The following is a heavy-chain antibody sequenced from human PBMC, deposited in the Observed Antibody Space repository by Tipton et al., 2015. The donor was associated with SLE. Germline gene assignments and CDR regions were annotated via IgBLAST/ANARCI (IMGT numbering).Heavy chain of an antibody. V-gene: IGHV4-39*07. D-gene: IGHD2-8*01. CDR1: GGSISSKTYY. CDR2: LYYSGNT. CDR3: ARGYCSDGVCYGFGFFDY. J-gene: IGHJ4*02. Sequence: TLSLTCTVSGGSISSKTYYWGWIRQPPGKGLEWIGVLYYSGNTYYNPPLKSPVTLSIDTSKNQFSLKMRSVTAADTAVYFCARGYCSDGVCYGFGFFDYWGQGNLVTVSS.